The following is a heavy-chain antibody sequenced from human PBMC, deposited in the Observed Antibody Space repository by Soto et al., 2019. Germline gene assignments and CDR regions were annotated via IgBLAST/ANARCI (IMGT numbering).Heavy chain of an antibody. CDR2: INHSGST. V-gene: IGHV4-34*01. D-gene: IGHD3-3*01. CDR1: GGSFSGHF. J-gene: IGHJ4*02. Sequence: SETLSLTXVVSGGSFSGHFWSWIRQPPGKGLEWIGEINHSGSTNYNPSLKSRVTISVDTSKNQFSLRLSSVTAADTAVYYCAGWAVGIMIFGVPKDYWGQGALVTVSS. CDR3: AGWAVGIMIFGVPKDY.